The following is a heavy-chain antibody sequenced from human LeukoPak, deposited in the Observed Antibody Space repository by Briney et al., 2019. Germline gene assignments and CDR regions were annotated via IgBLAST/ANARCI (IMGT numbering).Heavy chain of an antibody. CDR1: GYSFSSDYY. CDR3: ARAHQWPPEY. J-gene: IGHJ4*02. CDR2: IYHSGST. V-gene: IGHV4-38-2*02. Sequence: SETLSLTCTVSGYSFSSDYYWGWIRQPPGKGLEWIGCIYHSGSTYYNPSLKSRVTISVDTSKNQFSLKLSSVTAADTAVYYCARAHQWPPEYWGQGTLVTVSS. D-gene: IGHD6-19*01.